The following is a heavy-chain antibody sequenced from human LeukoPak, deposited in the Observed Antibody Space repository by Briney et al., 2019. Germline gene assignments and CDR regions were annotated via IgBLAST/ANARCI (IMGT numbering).Heavy chain of an antibody. D-gene: IGHD3-22*01. CDR1: GFTFSSYS. CDR3: ARRDSSGYYRLDY. Sequence: GGSLRLSCAASGFTFSSYSMNRVRQAPGKGLEWVSSISSSGSSIYYADSVKGRFTISRDNAKNSLYLQMNSLRDEDTAVYYCARRDSSGYYRLDYWGQGTLVTVSS. V-gene: IGHV3-48*02. CDR2: ISSSGSSI. J-gene: IGHJ4*02.